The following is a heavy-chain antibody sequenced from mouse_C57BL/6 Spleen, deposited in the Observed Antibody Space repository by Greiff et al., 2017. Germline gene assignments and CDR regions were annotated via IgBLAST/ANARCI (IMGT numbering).Heavy chain of an antibody. CDR2: IYPGSGST. V-gene: IGHV1-55*01. CDR1: GYPFTSYW. CDR3: ARGLGRGDWFAY. D-gene: IGHD4-1*01. J-gene: IGHJ3*01. Sequence: VQLQQPGAELVKPGASVKMSCKASGYPFTSYWITWVKQRPGQGLEWIGEIYPGSGSTNYNEKFKSKATLTVATSSSTAYMQLSSLTSEDSAVYYCARGLGRGDWFAYWGQGTLVTVSA.